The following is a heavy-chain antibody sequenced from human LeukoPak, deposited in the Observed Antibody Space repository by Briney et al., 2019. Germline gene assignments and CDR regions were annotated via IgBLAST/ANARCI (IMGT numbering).Heavy chain of an antibody. CDR1: GYAFTSCG. CDR2: ISAHNGNT. D-gene: IGHD6-19*01. V-gene: IGHV1-18*01. J-gene: IGHJ6*03. CDR3: ARDKGTVATYYYYYMDV. Sequence: ASVKVSCKASGYAFTSCGISWVRQAPGQGLGWMGWISAHNGNTNYEEELRGRVTMTTDTSTSTAYMELRSLRSDDTAVYYCARDKGTVATYYYYYMDVWGKGTTVTVSS.